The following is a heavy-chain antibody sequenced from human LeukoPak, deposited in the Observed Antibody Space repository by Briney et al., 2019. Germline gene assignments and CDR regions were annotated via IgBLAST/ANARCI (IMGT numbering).Heavy chain of an antibody. D-gene: IGHD3-3*01. V-gene: IGHV3-7*01. Sequence: GGSLRLSCAASGFTFSSYWMSWVRQAPGKGLEWVANIKQDGSEKYCVDSLKGRFTISRDNAKNSLYLQMNSLRAEDTAVYYCARDQKYYDFWSGYGLDYWGQGTLVTVSS. CDR3: ARDQKYYDFWSGYGLDY. J-gene: IGHJ4*02. CDR1: GFTFSSYW. CDR2: IKQDGSEK.